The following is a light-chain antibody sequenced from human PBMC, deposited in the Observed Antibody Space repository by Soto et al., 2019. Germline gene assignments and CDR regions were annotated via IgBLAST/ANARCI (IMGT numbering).Light chain of an antibody. CDR2: DAS. J-gene: IGKJ4*01. CDR1: QSISSW. Sequence: DIQMTQSPSTLSASVGDRVTITCRASQSISSWLAWYQQKLGRAPRLLIYDASSLESVVPSRFSGSGYGTEFTLTISSLQPDDFSTYYCQQYNTYSSLTFGGGTKVEIK. CDR3: QQYNTYSSLT. V-gene: IGKV1-5*01.